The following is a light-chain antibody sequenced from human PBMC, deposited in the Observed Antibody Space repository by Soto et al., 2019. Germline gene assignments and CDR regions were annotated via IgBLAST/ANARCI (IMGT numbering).Light chain of an antibody. CDR1: QSVTSNY. Sequence: EIVLTQSPGTLSLSPGERATLSCRARQSVTSNYLAWYQQKPGQAPRLLIYGVSSRATGIPDRFSGSGSGTDFTLTISRVEPEDFAVYFCQQYNNWPPITFGQGTRLEIK. CDR3: QQYNNWPPIT. CDR2: GVS. V-gene: IGKV3-20*01. J-gene: IGKJ5*01.